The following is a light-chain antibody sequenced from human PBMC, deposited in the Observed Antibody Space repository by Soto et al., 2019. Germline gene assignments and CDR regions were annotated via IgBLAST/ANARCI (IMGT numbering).Light chain of an antibody. Sequence: DIQLTQSPSFLSASAGDRVTITCRASQGISSYLAWYQQKPGKAPKLLISAASTLQSGVPSRFSGSGSATEFTLTISSLQPEDFATYYCQKLNSYPRTFGQGTKVEI. V-gene: IGKV1-9*01. CDR1: QGISSY. CDR2: AAS. CDR3: QKLNSYPRT. J-gene: IGKJ1*01.